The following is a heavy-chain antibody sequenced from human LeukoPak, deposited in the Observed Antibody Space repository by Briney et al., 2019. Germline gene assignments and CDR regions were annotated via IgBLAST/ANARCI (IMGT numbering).Heavy chain of an antibody. D-gene: IGHD3-10*01. Sequence: HRASVKVSCKASGFTFTTYAIHWVRQAPGQRLEWMGWVNAGNGDTKYSQRFQGRVTITRDTSASTASMELRSLRSEDTAVYFCARNMVGKTDFDYWGQGSLVTVPS. V-gene: IGHV1-3*01. CDR3: ARNMVGKTDFDY. CDR2: VNAGNGDT. J-gene: IGHJ4*02. CDR1: GFTFTTYA.